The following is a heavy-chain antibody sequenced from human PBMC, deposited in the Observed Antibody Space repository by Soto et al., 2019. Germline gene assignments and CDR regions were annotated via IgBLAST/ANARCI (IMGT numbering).Heavy chain of an antibody. CDR3: ASSYWSGSRAFVY. Sequence: QVQLVQSGAEVKRPGSSVKVSCKASGDTFSFYSINWVRQAPGLGLEWMGRVNPILSMSNYAQRFQGRVTLTADKATSTAYRDPSGLRSEATAMYCCASSYWSGSRAFVYWGQGALVTFSS. V-gene: IGHV1-69*04. D-gene: IGHD3-10*01. CDR1: GDTFSFYS. CDR2: VNPILSMS. J-gene: IGHJ4*02.